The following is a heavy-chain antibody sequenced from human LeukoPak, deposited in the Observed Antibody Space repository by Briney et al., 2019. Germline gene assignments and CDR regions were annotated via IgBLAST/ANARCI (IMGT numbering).Heavy chain of an antibody. CDR2: IYYSGST. D-gene: IGHD5-18*01. CDR1: GGSISSYY. J-gene: IGHJ3*02. Sequence: SETLSLTCTVSGGSISSYYWSWIRQPPGKGLEWIGYIYYSGSTNYNPSLKSRVTISVDTSKNQFSLKLSPVTAADTAVYYCARSRSGYSYDHAAFDIWGQGTMVTVSS. CDR3: ARSRSGYSYDHAAFDI. V-gene: IGHV4-59*01.